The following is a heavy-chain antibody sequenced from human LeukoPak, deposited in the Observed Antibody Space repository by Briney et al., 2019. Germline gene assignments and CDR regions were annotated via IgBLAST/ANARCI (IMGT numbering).Heavy chain of an antibody. J-gene: IGHJ6*02. Sequence: GESLKTSCKDSGNSFTKYWIGWVRQMPGKGLEWMGIIYPGDSDTRYSPSLQGQVTISADKSISTAYLQWNSLKASDTAMYYCARSVGGNAMGVWGQGTTVTVSS. V-gene: IGHV5-51*01. CDR2: IYPGDSDT. D-gene: IGHD2-15*01. CDR1: GNSFTKYW. CDR3: ARSVGGNAMGV.